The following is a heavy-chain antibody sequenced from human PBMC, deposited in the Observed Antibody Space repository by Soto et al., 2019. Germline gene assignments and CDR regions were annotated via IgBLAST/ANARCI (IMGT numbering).Heavy chain of an antibody. J-gene: IGHJ4*02. D-gene: IGHD2-2*01. Sequence: GGSLRLSCAASGFTFSSYAMSWVRQAPGKGLEWVSAISGSGGSTYYADSVKGRFTISRDNSKNTLYLQMNSLRAEDTAVYYCAKALPDIVVVPAAMPFDYWGQGTLVTVSS. CDR1: GFTFSSYA. V-gene: IGHV3-23*01. CDR3: AKALPDIVVVPAAMPFDY. CDR2: ISGSGGST.